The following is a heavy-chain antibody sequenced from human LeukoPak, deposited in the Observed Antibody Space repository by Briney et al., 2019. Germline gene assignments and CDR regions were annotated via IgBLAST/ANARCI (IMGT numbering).Heavy chain of an antibody. CDR3: APRGNWFDP. CDR2: ISGSGGST. D-gene: IGHD1-26*01. CDR1: GFTFSSYG. V-gene: IGHV3-23*01. J-gene: IGHJ5*02. Sequence: GGTLRLSCAASGFTFSSYGMSWVRQAPGKGLEWVSAISGSGGSTYYADSVKGRFTISRDNSKSTLYLQMNSLRAEDTAVYYCAPRGNWFDPWGQGTLVTVSS.